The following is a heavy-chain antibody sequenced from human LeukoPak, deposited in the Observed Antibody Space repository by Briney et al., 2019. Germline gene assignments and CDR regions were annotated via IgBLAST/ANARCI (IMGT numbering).Heavy chain of an antibody. Sequence: GGSLRLSCAASGFTFSSYGMHWVRQAPGKGLEWVAVIWYDGSNKYYADSVKGRFTISRDNSKNTLYLQMNSLRAEDAAVYYCAKEGDYDYVWGSFLDYWGQGTLVTVSS. CDR3: AKEGDYDYVWGSFLDY. D-gene: IGHD3-16*01. V-gene: IGHV3-33*06. CDR1: GFTFSSYG. CDR2: IWYDGSNK. J-gene: IGHJ4*02.